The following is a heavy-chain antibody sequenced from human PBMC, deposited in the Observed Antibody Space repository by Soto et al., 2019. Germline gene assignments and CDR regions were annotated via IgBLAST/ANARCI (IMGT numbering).Heavy chain of an antibody. CDR2: LHYSGSI. CDR3: GRHSHMLNNWFDP. Sequence: PSETLSLTCSVSGASVSSTSYYWGWIRQPPGMGLQWIGSLHYSGSIDYSPSLKGRVSMSLDTSKNQVSLRLSSVTAADTAVYYCGRHSHMLNNWFDPWGQGTLVTVSS. D-gene: IGHD3-10*02. J-gene: IGHJ5*02. V-gene: IGHV4-39*01. CDR1: GASVSSTSYY.